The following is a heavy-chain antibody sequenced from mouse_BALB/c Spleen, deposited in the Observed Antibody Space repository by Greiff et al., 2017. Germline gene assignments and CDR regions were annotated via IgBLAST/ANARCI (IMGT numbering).Heavy chain of an antibody. CDR1: GYTFTSYW. CDR3: ARSRGNYYAMDY. CDR2: INPSTGYT. J-gene: IGHJ4*01. V-gene: IGHV1-7*01. D-gene: IGHD2-1*01. Sequence: QVQLQQSGAELAKPGASVKMSCKASGYTFTSYWMHWVKQRPGQGLEWIGYINPSTGYTEYNQKFKDKATLTADKSSSPAYMQLSSLTSEDSAVYYCARSRGNYYAMDYWGQGTTVTVSS.